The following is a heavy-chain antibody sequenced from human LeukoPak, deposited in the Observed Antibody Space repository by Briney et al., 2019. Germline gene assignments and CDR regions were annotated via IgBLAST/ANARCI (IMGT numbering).Heavy chain of an antibody. V-gene: IGHV1-2*02. J-gene: IGHJ6*03. D-gene: IGHD6-13*01. CDR1: GYTFTSYG. CDR2: INPNSGGT. CDR3: ASGGSSWGYYYYMDV. Sequence: ASVKVSCKASGYTFTSYGISWVRQAPGQGLEWMGWINPNSGGTNYAQKFQGRVTMTRDTSISTAYMELSRLRSDDTAVYYCASGGSSWGYYYYMDVWGKGTTVTISS.